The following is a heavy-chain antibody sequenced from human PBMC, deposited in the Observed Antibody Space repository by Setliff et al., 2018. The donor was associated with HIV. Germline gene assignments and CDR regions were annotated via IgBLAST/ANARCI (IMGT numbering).Heavy chain of an antibody. CDR1: GGSFSGYF. J-gene: IGHJ4*02. Sequence: SETLSLTCAVYGGSFSGYFCIWVRQPPGEGLEWIGEISHSGSTNYNPSLESRVTISLDTSNKQFSLHLSSVTAADTAVYYCARTSYSSTWYFREPFDSWGQGTLVTVPQ. V-gene: IGHV4-34*01. D-gene: IGHD6-13*01. CDR3: ARTSYSSTWYFREPFDS. CDR2: ISHSGST.